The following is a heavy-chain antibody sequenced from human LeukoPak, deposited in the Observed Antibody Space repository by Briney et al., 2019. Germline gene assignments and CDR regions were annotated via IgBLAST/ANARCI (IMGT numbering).Heavy chain of an antibody. J-gene: IGHJ6*03. Sequence: PGGSLRLSCEASGFTFSTYGMHWVRQAPGKGLEWVAVIWYDGSNKNYADSVKGRFTISRDNSKNTLYLQMNSLRAEDTAVYYCARDGVTYYDFWSGYPYYYYYYMDVWGKGTTVTVSS. D-gene: IGHD3-3*01. CDR2: IWYDGSNK. CDR1: GFTFSTYG. CDR3: ARDGVTYYDFWSGYPYYYYYYMDV. V-gene: IGHV3-33*01.